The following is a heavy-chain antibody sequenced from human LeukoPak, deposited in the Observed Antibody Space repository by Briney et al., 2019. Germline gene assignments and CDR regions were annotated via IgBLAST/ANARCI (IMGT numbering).Heavy chain of an antibody. J-gene: IGHJ3*02. V-gene: IGHV4-39*07. CDR2: IYYSGST. CDR3: ASLYCSSTSCHDAFDI. D-gene: IGHD2-2*01. CDR1: GGSISSSSYY. Sequence: SETLSLTCTVSGGSISSSSYYWGWIRQPPGKGLEWIGSIYYSGSTYYNPSLKSRVTISVDTSKNQFSLKLSSVTAADTAAYYCASLYCSSTSCHDAFDIWGQGTMVTVSS.